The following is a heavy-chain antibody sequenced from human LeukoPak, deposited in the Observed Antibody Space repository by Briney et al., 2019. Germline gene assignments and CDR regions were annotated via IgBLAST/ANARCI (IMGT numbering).Heavy chain of an antibody. CDR1: GYTFTSYG. CDR3: ARDLVGANFFEGTAFDY. D-gene: IGHD1-26*01. V-gene: IGHV1-18*01. Sequence: GASVKVSCKASGYTFTSYGISRVRQAPGQGLEWVGWISAYNGNTDYAQKLQGRVTMTTDTSTSTAYMELRSLRSDDTAVYYCARDLVGANFFEGTAFDYWGQGTLVTVSS. CDR2: ISAYNGNT. J-gene: IGHJ4*02.